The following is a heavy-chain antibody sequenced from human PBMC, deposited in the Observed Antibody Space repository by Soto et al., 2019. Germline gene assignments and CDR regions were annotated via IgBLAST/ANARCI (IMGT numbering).Heavy chain of an antibody. CDR3: AKGESYYYGSGSYYNGVFDY. CDR2: ISYDGSNK. J-gene: IGHJ4*02. Sequence: GGSLRLSCAASGFTFSSYGMHWVRQAPGKGLEWVAVISYDGSNKYYADSVKGRFTISRDNSKNTLYLQMNSLRAEDTAVYYCAKGESYYYGSGSYYNGVFDYWGQGTLVTVSS. V-gene: IGHV3-30*18. D-gene: IGHD3-10*01. CDR1: GFTFSSYG.